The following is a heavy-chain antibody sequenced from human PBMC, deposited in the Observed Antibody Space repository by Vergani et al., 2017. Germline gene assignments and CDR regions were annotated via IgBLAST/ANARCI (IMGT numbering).Heavy chain of an antibody. CDR2: ISSSGSTI. CDR3: ARVAVVGPYHAFDI. Sequence: EVQLVESGGGLVQPGGSLRLSCAASGFTFSSYEMNWVRQAPGKGLEWVSYISSSGSTIYYADSVKGRFTISRDNAKNSLYLQMNSLRAEDTAVYYCARVAVVGPYHAFDIWGQGTMVTVSS. V-gene: IGHV3-48*03. CDR1: GFTFSSYE. J-gene: IGHJ3*02. D-gene: IGHD1-26*01.